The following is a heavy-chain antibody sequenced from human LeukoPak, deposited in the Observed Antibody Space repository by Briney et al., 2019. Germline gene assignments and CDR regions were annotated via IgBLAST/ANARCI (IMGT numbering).Heavy chain of an antibody. Sequence: PGGSLRLSCAASGFTFSSYAMSWVRQAPGKGLEWVSAISGSGGSTYYADSVKGRFTISRDNSKNTLYLQMNSLRAEDTAVYYCAKDLVAVAGRDAEYFQHWGQGTLVTVSS. CDR3: AKDLVAVAGRDAEYFQH. CDR1: GFTFSSYA. CDR2: ISGSGGST. D-gene: IGHD6-19*01. V-gene: IGHV3-23*01. J-gene: IGHJ1*01.